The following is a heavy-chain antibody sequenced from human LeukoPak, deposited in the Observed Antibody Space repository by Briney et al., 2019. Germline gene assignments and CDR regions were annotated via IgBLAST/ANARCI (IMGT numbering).Heavy chain of an antibody. J-gene: IGHJ4*02. CDR3: AKEPDYGDYFDY. D-gene: IGHD4-17*01. V-gene: IGHV3-21*04. Sequence: PGGSLRLSCAASGFTFSSYSMNWVRQAPGKGLEWVSSISSSSSYIYYADSVKGRFTISRDNSKNTLYLQMNSLRAEDTAVYYCAKEPDYGDYFDYWGQGTLVTVSS. CDR1: GFTFSSYS. CDR2: ISSSSSYI.